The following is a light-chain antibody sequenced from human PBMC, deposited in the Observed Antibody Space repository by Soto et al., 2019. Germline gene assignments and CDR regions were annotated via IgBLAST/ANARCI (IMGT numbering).Light chain of an antibody. Sequence: IMMTESQESLPVSLGEGATINCKSIHSVLYSSNNKNYLAWYQQKPGKPPKLLIYWASTRESGVPARFSGSGSGTDFTLTISSLQPDDVAAYYCQQYYILPWTFGQGTIV. CDR2: WAS. J-gene: IGKJ1*01. CDR1: HSVLYSSNNKNY. CDR3: QQYYILPWT. V-gene: IGKV4-1*01.